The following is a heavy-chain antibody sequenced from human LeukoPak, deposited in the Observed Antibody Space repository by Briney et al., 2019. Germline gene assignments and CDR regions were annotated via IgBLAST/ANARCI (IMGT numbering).Heavy chain of an antibody. CDR1: GFTFSDYY. Sequence: GGSLRLSCAASGFTFSDYYMSWLRQAPGKGLEWVSYISSSGSTIYYADSVKGRFTISRDNAKNSLYLQMNSLRAEDTAVYYCARDSTPDYDSSGYYSDAFDIWGQGTMVTVSS. CDR3: ARDSTPDYDSSGYYSDAFDI. V-gene: IGHV3-11*04. CDR2: ISSSGSTI. D-gene: IGHD3-22*01. J-gene: IGHJ3*02.